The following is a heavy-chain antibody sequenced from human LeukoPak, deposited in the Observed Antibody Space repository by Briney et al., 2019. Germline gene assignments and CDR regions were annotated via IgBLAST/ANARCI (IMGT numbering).Heavy chain of an antibody. CDR2: MNPNSGNT. CDR1: GYTFISYD. J-gene: IGHJ5*02. CDR3: VRAAQEGRDSLTGIQTGNRFNP. D-gene: IGHD3-9*01. V-gene: IGHV1-8*01. Sequence: ASVKVFCKASGYTFISYDVNWVRQATGQGPEWIGWMNPNSGNTGYAQKFQGRVNLTRNTSISTAYMELSSLRSEDTAVYYCVRAAQEGRDSLTGIQTGNRFNPWGQGTLVTVSS.